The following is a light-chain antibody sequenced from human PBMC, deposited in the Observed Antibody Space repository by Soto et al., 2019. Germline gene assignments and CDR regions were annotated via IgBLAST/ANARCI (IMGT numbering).Light chain of an antibody. V-gene: IGKV1-5*01. CDR3: QQYDSFPVT. CDR2: DVS. CDR1: QRMSGW. Sequence: DIQMTPSPSTPFASVGDTAPITCPASQRMSGWLAWHQQKPGKAPNLLIYDVSALTRGVPPRFSGSGSGTEFTLPTTTLQPDVFATYYCQQYDSFPVTFGQGTKGDI. J-gene: IGKJ1*01.